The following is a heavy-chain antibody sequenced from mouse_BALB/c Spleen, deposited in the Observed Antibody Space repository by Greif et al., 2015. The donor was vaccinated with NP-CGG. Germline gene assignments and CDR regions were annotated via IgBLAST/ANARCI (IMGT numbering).Heavy chain of an antibody. CDR3: ASGSSFDY. CDR2: ISDGGSYT. D-gene: IGHD1-1*01. V-gene: IGHV5-4*02. Sequence: EVQRVESGGGLVKPGGSLKLSCAASGFTFSDYYMYWVRQTPEKRLEWVATISDGGSYTYYPDSVKGRFSISRDNAKNNLYLQMSSLKSEGTAMYYCASGSSFDYWGQSTTLTVSS. J-gene: IGHJ2*01. CDR1: GFTFSDYY.